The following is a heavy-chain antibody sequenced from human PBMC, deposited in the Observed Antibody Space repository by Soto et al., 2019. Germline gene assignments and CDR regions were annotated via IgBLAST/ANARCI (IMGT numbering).Heavy chain of an antibody. Sequence: GGSLRLSCAASGFTFSAHSLNWIRQAPGKGLEWVSYITGSGVTMYADSVKGRFTISRDNAKNSLYLQMNSLRAEDTAVYYCARDGGASTFDFDSWGQGTLVTV. J-gene: IGHJ4*02. CDR3: ARDGGASTFDFDS. D-gene: IGHD3-16*01. CDR1: GFTFSAHS. CDR2: ITGSGVTM. V-gene: IGHV3-48*04.